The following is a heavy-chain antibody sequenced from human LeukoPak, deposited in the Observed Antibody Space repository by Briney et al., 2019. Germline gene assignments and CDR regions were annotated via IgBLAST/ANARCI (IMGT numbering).Heavy chain of an antibody. D-gene: IGHD3-3*01. CDR3: AKGNVLRFLEWLSPTSLLINWFDP. J-gene: IGHJ5*02. Sequence: GGSLRLSCAASGFTFSSYEMNWVRQAPGKGLEWVSAISGSGGSTYYADSVKGRFTISRDNSKNTLYLQMNSLRAEDTAVYYCAKGNVLRFLEWLSPTSLLINWFDPWGQGTLVTVSS. V-gene: IGHV3-23*01. CDR2: ISGSGGST. CDR1: GFTFSSYE.